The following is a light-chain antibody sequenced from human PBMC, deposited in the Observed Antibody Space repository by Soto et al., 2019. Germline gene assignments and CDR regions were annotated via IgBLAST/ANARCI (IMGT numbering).Light chain of an antibody. CDR1: QGISNY. CDR2: AAS. V-gene: IGKV1-27*01. CDR3: QKYNSAPPGYT. J-gene: IGKJ2*01. Sequence: DIQMTQSPSSLSASVGDRVTITCRASQGISNYLAWYQQKPGKVPKLLIYAASTLQSGVPSRFSGSGSGTDFTLTISSLQPEDVATYYCQKYNSAPPGYTFGQGTKLEIK.